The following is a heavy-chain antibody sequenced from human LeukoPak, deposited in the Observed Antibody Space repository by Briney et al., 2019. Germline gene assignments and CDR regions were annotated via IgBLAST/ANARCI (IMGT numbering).Heavy chain of an antibody. CDR3: ARDRGLGYCSSTSCYNDDAFDI. J-gene: IGHJ3*02. CDR1: GGSISSYY. V-gene: IGHV4-59*08. D-gene: IGHD2-2*02. CDR2: IYYSGST. Sequence: PSETLSLTCTVSGGSISSYYWSWIRQPPGKGLEWIGYIYYSGSTYYNPSLKSRVTISVDTSKNQFSLKLSSVTAADTAVYYCARDRGLGYCSSTSCYNDDAFDIWGQGTMVTVSS.